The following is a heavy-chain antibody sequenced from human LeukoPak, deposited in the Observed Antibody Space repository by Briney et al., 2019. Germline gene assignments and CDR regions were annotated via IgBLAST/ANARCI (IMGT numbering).Heavy chain of an antibody. V-gene: IGHV3-30*02. J-gene: IGHJ5*02. CDR3: AREAVTIFGVVRTQTTKLPHRFDP. CDR2: IQYDGSNE. D-gene: IGHD3-3*01. Sequence: PGGSLRLSCAASRFTFSSYGMHWVRQAPGKGLEWVAYIQYDGSNEQYADSVKGRFSISRDSSKNILYLQMNSLRAEDTAVYYCAREAVTIFGVVRTQTTKLPHRFDPWGQGTLVTVSS. CDR1: RFTFSSYG.